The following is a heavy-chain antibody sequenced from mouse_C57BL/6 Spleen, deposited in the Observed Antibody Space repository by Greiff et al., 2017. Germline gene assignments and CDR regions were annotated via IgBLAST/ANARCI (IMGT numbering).Heavy chain of an antibody. J-gene: IGHJ2*01. V-gene: IGHV1-50*01. CDR2: IDPSASYT. CDR3: ARSNYGSSHYFDY. Sequence: VQLQQPGAELVKPGASVKLSCKASGYTFTSYWMPWVKQRPGQGLEWLGEIDPSASYTNYNQKFQGKTTLTVDTSSSTAYMQLSSLTSEDSAVYYCARSNYGSSHYFDYGGQGTTLTVSS. CDR1: GYTFTSYW. D-gene: IGHD1-1*01.